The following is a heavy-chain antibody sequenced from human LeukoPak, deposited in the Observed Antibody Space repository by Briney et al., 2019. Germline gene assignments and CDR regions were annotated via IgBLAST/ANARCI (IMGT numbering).Heavy chain of an antibody. J-gene: IGHJ4*02. D-gene: IGHD2/OR15-2a*01. V-gene: IGHV3-23*01. Sequence: GGSLRLSCAASGFTFSSYAMSCVPQAPGKALEWVSAISGSGGSTYYADSVKGRFTISRDNSKNTLYLQMNSLRAEDTAVYYCAKEDGRAYYVLLKYYFDYWGQGTLVTVSS. CDR2: ISGSGGST. CDR1: GFTFSSYA. CDR3: AKEDGRAYYVLLKYYFDY.